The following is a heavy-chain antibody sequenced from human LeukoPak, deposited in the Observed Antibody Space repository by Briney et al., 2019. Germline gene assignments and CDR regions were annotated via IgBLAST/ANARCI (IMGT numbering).Heavy chain of an antibody. CDR2: IYYSGST. CDR3: ARPVVVVAAPFNWFDP. J-gene: IGHJ5*02. CDR1: GGSISSSSYY. D-gene: IGHD2-15*01. Sequence: SETLSLTCTVSGGSISSSSYYWGWIRQPPGKGPEWIVSIYYSGSTYYNPSLKSRVTISVDTSKNQFSLKQSSVTAADTAVYYCARPVVVVAAPFNWFDPWGQGTLVTVSS. V-gene: IGHV4-39*01.